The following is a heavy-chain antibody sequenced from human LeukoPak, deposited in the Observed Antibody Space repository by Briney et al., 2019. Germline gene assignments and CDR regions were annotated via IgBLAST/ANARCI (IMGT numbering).Heavy chain of an antibody. CDR2: IYYSGST. CDR1: GGSISSYY. J-gene: IGHJ4*02. D-gene: IGHD4-17*01. CDR3: ARVPTYGDHPFDY. Sequence: SETLSLTCTVSGGSISSYYWSWIRQPPGKGLEWIGYIYYSGSTNYNPSLKSRVTISVDTSKNQFSLKLSSVTAADTAVYYCARVPTYGDHPFDYWGQGTLVTVSS. V-gene: IGHV4-59*08.